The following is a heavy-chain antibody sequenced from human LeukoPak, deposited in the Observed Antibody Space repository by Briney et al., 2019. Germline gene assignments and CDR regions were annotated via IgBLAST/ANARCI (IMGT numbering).Heavy chain of an antibody. V-gene: IGHV1-69*05. Sequence: ASVKVSCKASGGTFSSYAISWVRQAPGQGLEWMGRIIPIFGTANYAQKFQGRVTITTDESTSTAYMELTSLRSDDTAVYYCARDWGGIPVAGTESDYWGQGTLVTVSS. CDR1: GGTFSSYA. CDR3: ARDWGGIPVAGTESDY. CDR2: IIPIFGTA. J-gene: IGHJ4*02. D-gene: IGHD6-19*01.